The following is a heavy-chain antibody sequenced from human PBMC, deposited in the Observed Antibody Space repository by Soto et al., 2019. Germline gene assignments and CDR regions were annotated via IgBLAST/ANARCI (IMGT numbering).Heavy chain of an antibody. CDR2: INPATGAA. J-gene: IGHJ3*02. V-gene: IGHV1-2*02. CDR3: ARGGGVGVAGSAAFDM. Sequence: QLHLVQSGAVVKKPGASVTVSCSASGYPVTAYYMHWVRQAPGRGLEWMGGINPATGAAKYTQTIQGRVTMTRDTSPSNVFMELSGLTSADTAVFYCARGGGVGVAGSAAFDMWGQGTLVTVSS. CDR1: GYPVTAYY. D-gene: IGHD3-3*01.